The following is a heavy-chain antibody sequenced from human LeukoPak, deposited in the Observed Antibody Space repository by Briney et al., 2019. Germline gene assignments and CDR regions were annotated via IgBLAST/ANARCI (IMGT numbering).Heavy chain of an antibody. D-gene: IGHD1-26*01. J-gene: IGHJ6*03. CDR2: INPNTGAT. CDR1: GYTFTDYF. CDR3: ARDPYSGNYGNDYYYYMDV. V-gene: IGHV1-2*02. Sequence: ASVKVSCKASGYTFTDYFVHWVRQAPGQGLEWMGWINPNTGATMYAQKFQGRVTMTRDTSIDTVYMELNSLQSDGTAVYYCARDPYSGNYGNDYYYYMDVWGKGTTVTISS.